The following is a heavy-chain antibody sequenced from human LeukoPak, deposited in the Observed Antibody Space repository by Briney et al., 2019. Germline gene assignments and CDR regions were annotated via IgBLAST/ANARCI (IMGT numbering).Heavy chain of an antibody. CDR2: IIPMFGSA. V-gene: IGHV1-69*13. D-gene: IGHD3-22*01. CDR1: GDTFSSYK. CDR3: ASLKKPATYYDSPGHYY. J-gene: IGHJ4*02. Sequence: ASVKVSCKASGDTFSSYKISWVRQAPGGGLEWIGGIIPMFGSADYSQKFQGRVTITADESTGTAYMELSSLTSEDTAMYYCASLKKPATYYDSPGHYYWGQGTLVTVSS.